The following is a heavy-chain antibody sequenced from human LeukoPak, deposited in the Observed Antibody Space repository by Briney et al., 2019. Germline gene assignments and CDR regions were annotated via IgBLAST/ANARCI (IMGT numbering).Heavy chain of an antibody. CDR1: GGTFSSYA. CDR3: ARDKEAAAGTTGY. J-gene: IGHJ4*02. V-gene: IGHV1-69*04. D-gene: IGHD6-13*01. Sequence: SVKVSCKASGGTFSSYAVSWVRQAPGQGLEWMGRIIPILGIANYAQKFQGRVTITADKSTSTAYMELSSLRSEDTAVYYCARDKEAAAGTTGYWGQGTLVTVSS. CDR2: IIPILGIA.